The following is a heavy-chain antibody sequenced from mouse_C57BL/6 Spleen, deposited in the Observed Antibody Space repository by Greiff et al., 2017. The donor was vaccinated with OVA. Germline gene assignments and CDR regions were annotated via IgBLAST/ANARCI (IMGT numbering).Heavy chain of an antibody. V-gene: IGHV1-64*01. Sequence: QVQLQQPVAELVKPGASVKLSCTASGYTFTSYWMHWVKQRPGQGLEWIGMIHPNSGSTNYNEKFKSKAPLTVDKSSSTAYMQLSSLTSEDSAVYYCARSAYYSNAYYLDYWGQGTTLTVSS. CDR1: GYTFTSYW. CDR2: IHPNSGST. CDR3: ARSAYYSNAYYLDY. J-gene: IGHJ2*01. D-gene: IGHD2-5*01.